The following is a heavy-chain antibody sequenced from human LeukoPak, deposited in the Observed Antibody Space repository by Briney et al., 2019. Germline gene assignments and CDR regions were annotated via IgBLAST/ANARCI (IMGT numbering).Heavy chain of an antibody. CDR3: ARDRRYYDSSGYFDY. Sequence: SETLSLTCTVSGGSISRCYWSWIRQPPGKGLEWIGYIYYSGSTNYNPSLKSRVTISVHTTKNQFSLKLSSVTAADTAVYYCARDRRYYDSSGYFDYWGQGTLVTVPS. CDR1: GGSISRCY. J-gene: IGHJ4*02. D-gene: IGHD3-22*01. CDR2: IYYSGST. V-gene: IGHV4-59*01.